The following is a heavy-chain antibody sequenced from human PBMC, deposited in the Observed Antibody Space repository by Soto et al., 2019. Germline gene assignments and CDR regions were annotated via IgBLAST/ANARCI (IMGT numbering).Heavy chain of an antibody. CDR1: GYTFTSYG. CDR2: INPYNGNT. Sequence: QVQLVQSGAEVKKPGASVKVSCKASGYTFTSYGISWVRQAPGQGLEWMGWINPYNGNTKYAQKPQGRVTITTDTSTSTAYMELRSLRSADTAVYYCARDLSYGGWFDPWGQGTLVTVSS. CDR3: ARDLSYGGWFDP. D-gene: IGHD4-17*01. J-gene: IGHJ5*02. V-gene: IGHV1-18*01.